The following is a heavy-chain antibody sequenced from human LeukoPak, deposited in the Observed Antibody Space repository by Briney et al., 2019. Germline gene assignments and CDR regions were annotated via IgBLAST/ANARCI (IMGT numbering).Heavy chain of an antibody. Sequence: SVNVSCNASGATFTSYAISWVRQPPAQGQEWMGGIIRIFGTANYAQKFQGRVTITTDESTRTAYLELSSLRSEDTAVYYCARDRSGSYLDYWGQGALVTVSS. CDR3: ARDRSGSYLDY. J-gene: IGHJ4*02. D-gene: IGHD1-26*01. CDR1: GATFTSYA. V-gene: IGHV1-69*05. CDR2: IIRIFGTA.